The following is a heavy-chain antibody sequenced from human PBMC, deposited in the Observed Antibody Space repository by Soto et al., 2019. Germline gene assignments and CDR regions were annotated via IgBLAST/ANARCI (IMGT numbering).Heavy chain of an antibody. V-gene: IGHV3-30*18. CDR3: VKGSEVAGEELDY. Sequence: QVQLVESGGGVVQPGRSLRLSCAASGFSFSNCGMHWVRQAPGKGLEWVAAISSDGSDKYYSESVKGRFTISRDNSKNPLFLQMNSLRVEDMSVYYCVKGSEVAGEELDYWGQGTLVTVSS. CDR2: ISSDGSDK. CDR1: GFSFSNCG. D-gene: IGHD2-15*01. J-gene: IGHJ4*02.